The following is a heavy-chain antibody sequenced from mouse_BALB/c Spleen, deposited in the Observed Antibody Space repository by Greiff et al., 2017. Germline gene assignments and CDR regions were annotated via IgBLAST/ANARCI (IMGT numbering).Heavy chain of an antibody. CDR2: INSNGGST. CDR1: GFTFSSYG. CDR3: ARKVRRAWFAY. J-gene: IGHJ3*01. Sequence: EVMLVESGGGLVQPGGSLKLSCAASGFTFSSYGMSWVRQTPDKRLELVATINSNGGSTYYPDSVKGRFTISRDNAKNTLYLQMSSLKSEDTAMYYCARKVRRAWFAYWGQGTLVTVSA. V-gene: IGHV5-6-3*01. D-gene: IGHD2-14*01.